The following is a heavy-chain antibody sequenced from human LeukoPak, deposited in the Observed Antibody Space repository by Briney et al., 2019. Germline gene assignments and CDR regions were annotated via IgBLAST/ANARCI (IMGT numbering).Heavy chain of an antibody. J-gene: IGHJ4*02. D-gene: IGHD3-10*01. V-gene: IGHV3-23*01. CDR3: AKDDYGSGSYTFDY. Sequence: GGSLRLSCAASGFTFSSFAMSWVRQAPGKGLEWVSAISGSGGSTCYADSVKGRFTISRDNSKNTLYLQMNSLRAEDTAVYYCAKDDYGSGSYTFDYWGQGTLVTVSS. CDR1: GFTFSSFA. CDR2: ISGSGGST.